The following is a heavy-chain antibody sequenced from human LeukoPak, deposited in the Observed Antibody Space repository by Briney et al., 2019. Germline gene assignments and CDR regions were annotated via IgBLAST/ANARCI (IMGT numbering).Heavy chain of an antibody. V-gene: IGHV1-69*05. CDR1: GGTFSSYA. CDR3: ARTDYDFWSGNTGGAFDI. Sequence: SVKVSCKASGGTFSSYAISWVRQAPGQGLEWMGRIIPIFGTANYAQKFQGRVTITTDESTSTAYMELSSLRSEDTAVYYCARTDYDFWSGNTGGAFDIWAKGQWSPSLQ. CDR2: IIPIFGTA. J-gene: IGHJ3*02. D-gene: IGHD3-3*01.